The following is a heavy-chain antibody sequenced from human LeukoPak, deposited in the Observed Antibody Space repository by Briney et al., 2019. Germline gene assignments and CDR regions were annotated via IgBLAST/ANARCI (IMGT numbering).Heavy chain of an antibody. J-gene: IGHJ4*02. CDR2: IYTSGST. CDR3: TRHPGGNAAHRFDY. D-gene: IGHD4-23*01. CDR1: GGSISSYY. Sequence: SETLSLTCTVSGGSISSYYWSWIRQPAGKGLEWIGRIYTSGSTNYNPFLKSRVTMSVDTSKNQFSLNLNSVTAADTAVYYCTRHPGGNAAHRFDYWGQGFLVTVSS. V-gene: IGHV4-4*07.